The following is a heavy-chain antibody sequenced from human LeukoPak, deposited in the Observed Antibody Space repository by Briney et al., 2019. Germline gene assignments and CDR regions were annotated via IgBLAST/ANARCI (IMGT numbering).Heavy chain of an antibody. V-gene: IGHV3-7*03. D-gene: IGHD6-13*01. Sequence: PGGSLRLSCAASGFIFSRNWMSWVRQAPGKGLEWVANIKQDGSESYCVDSVKGRFTISRDNAKNSLYLQMNSLRAEDTALYYCARVYGSSWYPDAFDIWGQGTMVTVSS. CDR2: IKQDGSES. CDR3: ARVYGSSWYPDAFDI. J-gene: IGHJ3*02. CDR1: GFIFSRNW.